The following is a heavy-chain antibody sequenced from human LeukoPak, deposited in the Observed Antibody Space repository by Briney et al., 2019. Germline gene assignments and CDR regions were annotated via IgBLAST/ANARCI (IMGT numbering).Heavy chain of an antibody. V-gene: IGHV3-7*01. CDR3: AREDGYCSGGNCYSYFDS. CDR1: GFTFSHFW. CDR2: IKKTGSET. J-gene: IGHJ4*02. D-gene: IGHD2-15*01. Sequence: GGSLRLSCAASGFTFSHFWMSWVRQAPGKGLEWVAYIKKTGSETYYVDSVKGRFTITRDNTRNSLFLQMHSLRAEDTAVYFCAREDGYCSGGNCYSYFDSWGQGTLVTVSS.